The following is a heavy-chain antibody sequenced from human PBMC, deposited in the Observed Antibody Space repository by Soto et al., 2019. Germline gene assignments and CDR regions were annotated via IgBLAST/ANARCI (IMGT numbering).Heavy chain of an antibody. D-gene: IGHD2-15*01. J-gene: IGHJ4*02. CDR3: ARGSPWSKTVRYCSGGSCRAFDY. CDR1: GFTFDDYG. CDR2: INWNGGST. Sequence: EVQLVESGGGVVRPGGSLRLSCAASGFTFDDYGMSWVRQAPGKGLEWVSGINWNGGSTGYADSVKGRFTISRDNAKNSLYLQMNSLRAEDTALYYCARGSPWSKTVRYCSGGSCRAFDYWGQGTLVTVSS. V-gene: IGHV3-20*04.